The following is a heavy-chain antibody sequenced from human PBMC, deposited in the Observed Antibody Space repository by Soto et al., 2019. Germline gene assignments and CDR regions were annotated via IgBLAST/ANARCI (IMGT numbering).Heavy chain of an antibody. Sequence: SETLSLTCTVSGGSISSYYWSWIRQPPGKGLEWIGYIYYSGSTNYNPSLKSRVTISVDTSKNQFSLKLSSVTAADTAVYYCATVPWVVGVYYFDYWGQGTLVTVSS. D-gene: IGHD2-15*01. CDR3: ATVPWVVGVYYFDY. CDR2: IYYSGST. J-gene: IGHJ4*02. CDR1: GGSISSYY. V-gene: IGHV4-59*01.